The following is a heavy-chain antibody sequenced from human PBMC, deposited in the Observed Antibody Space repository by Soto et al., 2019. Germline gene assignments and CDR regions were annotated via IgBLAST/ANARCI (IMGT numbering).Heavy chain of an antibody. CDR3: ARGAKDSSGYPYTKSYYYYGMDV. V-gene: IGHV1-18*01. CDR1: GYTFTSYG. Sequence: ASVKVSCKASGYTFTSYGISWVRQAPGQGLEWMGWISAYNGNTNYAQKLQGRVTMTTDTSTSTAYMELRSLRSDDTAVYYCARGAKDSSGYPYTKSYYYYGMDVWGQGTTVTVSS. J-gene: IGHJ6*02. CDR2: ISAYNGNT. D-gene: IGHD3-22*01.